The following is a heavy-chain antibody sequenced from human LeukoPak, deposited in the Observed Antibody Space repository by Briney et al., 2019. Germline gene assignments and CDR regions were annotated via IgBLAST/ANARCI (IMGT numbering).Heavy chain of an antibody. CDR3: ARHYYGSGSFDY. J-gene: IGHJ4*02. CDR2: IDWDDDK. V-gene: IGHV2-70*11. Sequence: ESGPALVKPTQTLTLTFTFSGFSLSTSGMCVTWIRQPPGKALEWLARIDWDDDKYYSTSLKTRLTISKDTSKNQVVLTMTNMDPVDTATYFCARHYYGSGSFDYWGQGTLVTASS. D-gene: IGHD3-10*01. CDR1: GFSLSTSGMC.